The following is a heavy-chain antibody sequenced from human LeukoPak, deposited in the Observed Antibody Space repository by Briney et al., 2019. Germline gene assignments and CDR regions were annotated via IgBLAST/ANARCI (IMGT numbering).Heavy chain of an antibody. J-gene: IGHJ4*02. Sequence: PGRSLRLSCAASGFTFSSYAMHWVRQAPGKGLEWVAVISYDGSNKYYADSVKGRFTISRDNSKNTLYLQMNSLRAEDTAVYYCAREENLSMVRGVIITYFGYWGQGTLVTVSS. CDR3: AREENLSMVRGVIITYFGY. CDR1: GFTFSSYA. CDR2: ISYDGSNK. V-gene: IGHV3-30-3*01. D-gene: IGHD3-10*01.